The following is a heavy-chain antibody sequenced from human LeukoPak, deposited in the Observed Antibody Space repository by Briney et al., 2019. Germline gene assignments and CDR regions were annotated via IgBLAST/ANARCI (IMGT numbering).Heavy chain of an antibody. J-gene: IGHJ4*02. Sequence: PGGSLRLSCAASGFTFSSYSMNWVRQAPGKGLEWVSSISSSSSYIYYADSAKGRFTISRDNAKNSLYLQMNSLRAEDTAVYYCARLGIVGAVFDYWGQGTLVTVSS. CDR3: ARLGIVGAVFDY. CDR1: GFTFSSYS. V-gene: IGHV3-21*01. D-gene: IGHD1-26*01. CDR2: ISSSSSYI.